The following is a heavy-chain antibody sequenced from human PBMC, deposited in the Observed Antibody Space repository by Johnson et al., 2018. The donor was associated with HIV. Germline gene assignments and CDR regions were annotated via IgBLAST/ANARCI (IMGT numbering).Heavy chain of an antibody. J-gene: IGHJ3*02. CDR1: GFTVSSNY. V-gene: IGHV3-66*02. CDR2: IYSGGST. CDR3: ARGVDGAFDI. D-gene: IGHD3-10*01. Sequence: MLLVESGGGLVQPGGSLRLSCAASGFTVSSNYMSWVRQAPGKGLEWVSVIYSGGSTYYADSVKGRFTISRDNSKNTLYLQMNSLRAEDTAVYYCARGVDGAFDIWGQVTMVTVSS.